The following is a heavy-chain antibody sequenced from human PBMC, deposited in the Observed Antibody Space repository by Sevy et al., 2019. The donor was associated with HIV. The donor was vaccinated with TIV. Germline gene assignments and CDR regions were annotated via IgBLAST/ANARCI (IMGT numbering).Heavy chain of an antibody. Sequence: GSLRLSCAASGFTFSDDYMSWIRQAPGKGLEWVSYISSSGSIIYNADSVKGRFTISRDNAKNSLYLQINSLRAEDTAVYYCARRRYCGGDCFDAFDIWGQGTMVTVS. CDR1: GFTFSDDY. D-gene: IGHD2-21*02. CDR3: ARRRYCGGDCFDAFDI. J-gene: IGHJ3*02. V-gene: IGHV3-11*04. CDR2: ISSSGSII.